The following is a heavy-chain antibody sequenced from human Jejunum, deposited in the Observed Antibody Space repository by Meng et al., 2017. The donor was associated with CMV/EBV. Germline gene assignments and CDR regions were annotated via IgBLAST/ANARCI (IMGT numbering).Heavy chain of an antibody. J-gene: IGHJ4*02. CDR1: GYTFTGSI. D-gene: IGHD3-9*01. CDR2: NNPKSGGT. CDR3: ARGGGYCDWLYVDF. V-gene: IGHV1-2*06. Sequence: GYTFTGSIMHWVRQAPGQEIEWIGRNNPKSGGTNYTQKFQGRGTMTSDKSISTAYMELSGLRSDDTARYHCARGGGYCDWLYVDFWGQGTLVTVSS.